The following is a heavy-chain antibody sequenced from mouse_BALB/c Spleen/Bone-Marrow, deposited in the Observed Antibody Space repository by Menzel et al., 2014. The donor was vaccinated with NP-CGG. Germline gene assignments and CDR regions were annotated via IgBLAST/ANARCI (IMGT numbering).Heavy chain of an antibody. CDR3: TRDRYYGNSFAY. D-gene: IGHD2-1*01. J-gene: IGHJ3*01. V-gene: IGHV5-6-4*01. Sequence: EVQGVESGGGLVKPGGSLKLSCAASGFTFSSYTMSWIRQTPEKRLEWVATISSGGSYAYYPDSVKGRFTISRDNAKNTLYLQMISLKSEYTAMYYCTRDRYYGNSFAYWGQGTLVTVSA. CDR1: GFTFSSYT. CDR2: ISSGGSYA.